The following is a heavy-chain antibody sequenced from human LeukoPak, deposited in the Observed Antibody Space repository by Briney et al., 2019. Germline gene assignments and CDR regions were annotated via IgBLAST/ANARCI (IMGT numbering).Heavy chain of an antibody. J-gene: IGHJ4*02. D-gene: IGHD6-19*01. CDR1: GGLISSSSYY. Sequence: PSETLSLTCTASGGLISSSSYYWGWIRQPPGKGLEWIGSFYYSESTYYNPSLKSRVTISVDTSKNQFTLKLSSVTAADTAVYYCARTAGIAVAGSRQYFDYWGQGTLVTVSS. V-gene: IGHV4-39*01. CDR2: FYYSEST. CDR3: ARTAGIAVAGSRQYFDY.